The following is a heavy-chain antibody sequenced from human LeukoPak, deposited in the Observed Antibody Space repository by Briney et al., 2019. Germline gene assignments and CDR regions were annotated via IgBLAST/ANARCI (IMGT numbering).Heavy chain of an antibody. Sequence: SETLSLTCTVSGGFISSYYWCWIRQPPGKGLEWIGYIYYSGTTNHNPSLKSRVTISVDTSKNQFSLKLSSVTAADTAVYYCASGYSSDLYFHHWGQGTLATVSS. V-gene: IGHV4-59*01. D-gene: IGHD6-19*01. CDR1: GGFISSYY. CDR2: IYYSGTT. CDR3: ASGYSSDLYFHH. J-gene: IGHJ1*01.